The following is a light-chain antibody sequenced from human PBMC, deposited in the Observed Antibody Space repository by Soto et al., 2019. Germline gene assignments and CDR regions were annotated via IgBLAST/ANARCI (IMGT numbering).Light chain of an antibody. CDR1: QGINNH. CDR3: QNCNGAPPAGT. V-gene: IGKV1-27*01. J-gene: IGKJ4*01. Sequence: DFQMTQSPSSLSASVGDRVTITCRASQGINNHLAWFQQKPGKVPKVLIYAASTMQSGVPSRVSGSGTGTDFTLTISSLQPEDDATEYCQNCNGAPPAGTFGGGTKVEI. CDR2: AAS.